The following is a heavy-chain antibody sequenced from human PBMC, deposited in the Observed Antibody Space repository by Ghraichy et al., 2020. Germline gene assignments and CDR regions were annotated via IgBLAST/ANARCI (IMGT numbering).Heavy chain of an antibody. CDR2: IYCSGST. CDR1: GGSISSGGYY. V-gene: IGHV4-31*03. D-gene: IGHD7-27*01. J-gene: IGHJ4*02. Sequence: LSCTVSGGSISSGGYYWSWIRQHPGKGLEWIGYIYCSGSTYYNPSLKSRVTISVDTSKNQFSLKLSSVTAADTAVYYCARVTGDYHLDYWGQGTLVTVSS. CDR3: ARVTGDYHLDY.